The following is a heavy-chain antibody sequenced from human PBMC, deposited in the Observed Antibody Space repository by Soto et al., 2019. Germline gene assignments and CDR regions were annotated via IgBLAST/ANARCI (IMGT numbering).Heavy chain of an antibody. Sequence: GGSLRLSCAASGFTFNSYGIHWVRQAPGKGLEWVAVISFDGSHIFYTDSVKGRFTISRDYSKNTVSLQMNSLRAEDTAVYYCSTGDCSGGSCYSGLEYWGQGTLVTVSS. CDR1: GFTFNSYG. J-gene: IGHJ4*02. V-gene: IGHV3-30*03. CDR3: STGDCSGGSCYSGLEY. CDR2: ISFDGSHI. D-gene: IGHD2-15*01.